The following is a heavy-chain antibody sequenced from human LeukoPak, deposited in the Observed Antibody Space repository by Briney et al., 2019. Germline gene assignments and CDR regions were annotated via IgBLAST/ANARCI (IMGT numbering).Heavy chain of an antibody. J-gene: IGHJ4*02. Sequence: GGSLRLSCAASGFTFSSYAMGWVRQAPGKGLEWVSAVSGSGGSAYYADSVKGRFTISRDNSENTLYLQMNSLRAEDTAVYYCAKDDYGDFDYWGQGTLVTVSS. V-gene: IGHV3-23*01. CDR3: AKDDYGDFDY. CDR1: GFTFSSYA. D-gene: IGHD4-17*01. CDR2: VSGSGGSA.